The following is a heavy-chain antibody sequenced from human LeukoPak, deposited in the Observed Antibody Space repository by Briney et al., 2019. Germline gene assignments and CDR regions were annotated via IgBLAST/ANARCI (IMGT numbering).Heavy chain of an antibody. CDR2: ISAYNGNT. V-gene: IGHV1-18*01. J-gene: IGHJ4*02. D-gene: IGHD3-16*02. CDR1: GYTFTTYA. Sequence: GASVKVSCKASGYTFTTYAMYWVRQAPGQGLEWMGWISAYNGNTNYAQKLQGRVTMTTDTSTSTAYMELRSLRSDDTAVYYCAREATFGGVIVDYWGQGTLVTVSS. CDR3: AREATFGGVIVDY.